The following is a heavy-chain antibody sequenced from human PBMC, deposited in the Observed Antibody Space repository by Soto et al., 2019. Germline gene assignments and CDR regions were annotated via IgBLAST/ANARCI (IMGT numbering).Heavy chain of an antibody. CDR2: IIPIFGTA. Sequence: QVQLVQSGAEVKKPGSSVKVSCKASGGTFSSYAISWVRQAPGQGLEWMGGIIPIFGTANYAQKFQGRVTITADESTSTAYMELSSLRSEDTAVYYCAGVDLGIAGAEAYGMDVWGQGTTVTVSS. CDR1: GGTFSSYA. D-gene: IGHD6-19*01. CDR3: AGVDLGIAGAEAYGMDV. J-gene: IGHJ6*02. V-gene: IGHV1-69*12.